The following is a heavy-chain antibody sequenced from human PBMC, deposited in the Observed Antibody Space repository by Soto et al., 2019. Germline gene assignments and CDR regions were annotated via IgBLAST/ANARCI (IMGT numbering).Heavy chain of an antibody. J-gene: IGHJ4*02. V-gene: IGHV3-53*01. D-gene: IGHD2-15*01. CDR3: ARVVSGVCDY. CDR2: IYSGGST. CDR1: GFTVSSNY. Sequence: PRLSCAASGFTVSSNYMSWVRQAPGKGLEWVSVIYSGGSTYYADSVKGRFTISRDNSKNTLYLQMNSLRAEDTAVYYCARVVSGVCDYWGQGTLVTVSS.